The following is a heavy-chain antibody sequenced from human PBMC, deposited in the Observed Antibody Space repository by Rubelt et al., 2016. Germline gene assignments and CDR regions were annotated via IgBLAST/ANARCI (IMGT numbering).Heavy chain of an antibody. V-gene: IGHV3-7*02. J-gene: IGHJ4*02. CDR1: GFTFNAYW. CDR3: AKVTGVIVTAPIDY. Sequence: EVQLVESGGGLVKPGGSLRLACAASGFTFNAYWLRWVRQAPGIGLECVANIKQDHTERYYVDSVKGRLTLSRDNAKNSLFLQMSSLRAEDTAVYYCAKVTGVIVTAPIDYWGQGNLVTVSS. D-gene: IGHD2-21*02. CDR2: IKQDHTER.